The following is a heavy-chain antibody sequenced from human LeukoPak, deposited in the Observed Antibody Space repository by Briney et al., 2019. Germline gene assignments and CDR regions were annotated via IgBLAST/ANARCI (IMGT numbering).Heavy chain of an antibody. J-gene: IGHJ4*02. CDR3: ARGMFGGYCTDY. V-gene: IGHV3-74*01. CDR1: GFTFTSYW. CDR2: IKSDGTTT. D-gene: IGHD3-3*01. Sequence: SGGSLRLSCAASGFTFTSYWIHWVRQAPGKGLVWVSRIKSDGTTTNHADSVQGRFTISRDNTKNTVYLQMNGLRAEDTAVYYCARGMFGGYCTDYWGQGTLVTVSS.